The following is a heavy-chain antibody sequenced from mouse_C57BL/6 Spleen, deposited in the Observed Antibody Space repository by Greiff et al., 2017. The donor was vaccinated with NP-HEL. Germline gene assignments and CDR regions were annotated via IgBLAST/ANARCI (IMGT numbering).Heavy chain of an antibody. CDR2: ISYDGSN. Sequence: VQLKESGPGLVKPSQSLSLTCSVTGYSITSGYYWNWIRQFPGNKLEWMGYISYDGSNNYNPSLKNRISITRDTSKNQFFLKLNSVTTEDTATYYCARDQLRLRGFDYWGQGTTLTVSS. D-gene: IGHD3-2*02. J-gene: IGHJ2*01. V-gene: IGHV3-6*01. CDR1: GYSITSGYY. CDR3: ARDQLRLRGFDY.